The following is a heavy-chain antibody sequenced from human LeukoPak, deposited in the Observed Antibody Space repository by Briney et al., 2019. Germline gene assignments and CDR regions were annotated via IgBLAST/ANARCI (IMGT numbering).Heavy chain of an antibody. J-gene: IGHJ4*02. CDR3: AKDKFPHYYDSSGSDY. CDR2: IYNDGRT. V-gene: IGHV3-53*01. CDR1: GFTFSTYN. D-gene: IGHD3-22*01. Sequence: PGGSLRLSCAASGFTFSTYNMNWVRQAPGKGLEWVSLIYNDGRTYYADSVKGRFTISRDNSKNTLYLQMNSPRDEDTALYYCAKDKFPHYYDSSGSDYWGQGTLVTVSS.